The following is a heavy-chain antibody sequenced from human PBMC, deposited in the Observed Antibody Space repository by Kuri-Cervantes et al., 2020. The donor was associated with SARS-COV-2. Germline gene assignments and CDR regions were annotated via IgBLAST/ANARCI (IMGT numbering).Heavy chain of an antibody. D-gene: IGHD3-3*01. V-gene: IGHV4-61*01. CDR1: GGSVSSGSYY. Sequence: SETLSLTCTVSGGSVSSGSYYWSWIRQPPGKGLEWIGYIYYSGSTNYNPSLKSRVTISVDTSKSQFSLKLSSVTAADTAVYYCATGERPTDPFGVAPGVLYGMDVWGQGTTVTVSS. J-gene: IGHJ6*02. CDR3: ATGERPTDPFGVAPGVLYGMDV. CDR2: IYYSGST.